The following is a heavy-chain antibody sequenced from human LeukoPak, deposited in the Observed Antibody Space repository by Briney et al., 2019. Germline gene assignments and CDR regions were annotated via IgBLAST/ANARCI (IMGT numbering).Heavy chain of an antibody. Sequence: GGPLRLSCAASGFTFSSYAMHWVRQAPGKGLEWVAVISYDGSNKYYADSVKGRFTISRDNSKNTLYLQMNSLRAEDTAVYYCARDDTHYGSSGSFYDAFDIWGQGTMVTVSS. J-gene: IGHJ3*02. CDR2: ISYDGSNK. D-gene: IGHD3-22*01. CDR1: GFTFSSYA. V-gene: IGHV3-30*04. CDR3: ARDDTHYGSSGSFYDAFDI.